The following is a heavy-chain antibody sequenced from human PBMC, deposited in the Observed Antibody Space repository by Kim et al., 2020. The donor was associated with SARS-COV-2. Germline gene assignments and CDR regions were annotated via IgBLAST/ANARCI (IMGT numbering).Heavy chain of an antibody. D-gene: IGHD6-6*01. CDR3: ARVWQLWGSVNAFDS. V-gene: IGHV3-30*07. Sequence: GAVKGRFTISRDSSKNSIYLQMNSLRAEETAVYYCARVWQLWGSVNAFDSWGQGTMVTVSS. J-gene: IGHJ3*02.